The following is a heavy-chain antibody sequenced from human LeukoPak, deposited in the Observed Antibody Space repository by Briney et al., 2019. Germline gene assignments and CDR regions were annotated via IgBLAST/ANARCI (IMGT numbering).Heavy chain of an antibody. CDR3: AKRPCPPGGTHYYGSGSRYYFAY. V-gene: IGHV3-30-3*02. CDR1: GFTFSSDA. J-gene: IGHJ4*02. D-gene: IGHD3-10*01. Sequence: GGCLRLSCAASGFTFSSDAMRWVRQAPGKGLEWVAVISYDGSNKYYADSVKGRFTISRDNSKNTLYLQTNSLRAEGTAVYHRAKRPCPPGGTHYYGSGSRYYFAYWGQGALVTVPS. CDR2: ISYDGSNK.